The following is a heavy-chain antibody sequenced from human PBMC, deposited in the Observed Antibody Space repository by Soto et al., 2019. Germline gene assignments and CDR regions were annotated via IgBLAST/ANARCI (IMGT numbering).Heavy chain of an antibody. CDR3: EKHSGGFGSSSSGDYYYMDV. Sequence: EVQLLESGGGLVQPGRSLRLSCEASGFTFISYAASWVSQAPGKGLEWVSGISGSGGSTYYADSVKGRFTMSRDNSKNTLYLQMTSLRAEDTAVYYCEKHSGGFGSSSSGDYYYMDVWGNGTTVTVSS. CDR1: GFTFISYA. V-gene: IGHV3-23*01. J-gene: IGHJ6*03. CDR2: ISGSGGST. D-gene: IGHD6-6*01.